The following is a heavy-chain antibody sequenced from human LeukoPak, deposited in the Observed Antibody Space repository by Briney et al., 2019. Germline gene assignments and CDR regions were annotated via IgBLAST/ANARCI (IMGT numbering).Heavy chain of an antibody. Sequence: GASVKVSCKVSGYTLTELSMHWVRQAPGKGLEWKGGFDPEDGETIYAQKFQGRVTMTEDTSTDTAYMELSSLRSEDTAVYYCATPSLSSWYFFDYWGQGTLVTVSS. J-gene: IGHJ4*02. CDR1: GYTLTELS. CDR3: ATPSLSSWYFFDY. CDR2: FDPEDGET. D-gene: IGHD6-13*01. V-gene: IGHV1-24*01.